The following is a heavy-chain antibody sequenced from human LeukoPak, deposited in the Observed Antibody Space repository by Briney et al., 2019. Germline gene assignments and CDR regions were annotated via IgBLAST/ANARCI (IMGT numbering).Heavy chain of an antibody. CDR2: INTAADT. CDR1: GFAFSNYD. Sequence: GGSLRLSCAASGFAFSNYDMLWVRQATGKGLEWVSAINTAADTYYPDSVKGRFTISRENAKSSLYLQMNSLRVGGTAVYYCAKARSGWEYFQHWGQGTLVTVSS. J-gene: IGHJ1*01. V-gene: IGHV3-13*04. D-gene: IGHD6-19*01. CDR3: AKARSGWEYFQH.